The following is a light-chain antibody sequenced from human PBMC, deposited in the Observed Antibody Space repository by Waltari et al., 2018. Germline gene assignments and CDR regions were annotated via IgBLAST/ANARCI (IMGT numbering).Light chain of an antibody. J-gene: IGLJ2*01. Sequence: HSALTQPRSVSGSPGQSVTISCTGTSSDVGGYNFVSWYQQHPGKAPKLMIYDVSKRPSGVPDRFSGSKSGNTASLTISGLQAEDEADYYCCSYAGIHVVFGGGTKLTVL. CDR1: SSDVGGYNF. V-gene: IGLV2-11*01. CDR3: CSYAGIHVV. CDR2: DVS.